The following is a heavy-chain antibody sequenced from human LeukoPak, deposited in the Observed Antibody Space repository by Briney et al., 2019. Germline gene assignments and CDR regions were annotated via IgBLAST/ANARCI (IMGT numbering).Heavy chain of an antibody. V-gene: IGHV3-53*01. J-gene: IGHJ4*02. D-gene: IGHD3-10*01. Sequence: GGSLRLSCAVSGFTVSSNYLSWVRRAPGKGLEWVSNIYSGGSTYYADSVKGRFTISRDNSKNTLYLQMNSLRAEDTAVYYCARGLAGGSGNYFYFDYWGQGTLVTFSS. CDR1: GFTVSSNY. CDR3: ARGLAGGSGNYFYFDY. CDR2: IYSGGST.